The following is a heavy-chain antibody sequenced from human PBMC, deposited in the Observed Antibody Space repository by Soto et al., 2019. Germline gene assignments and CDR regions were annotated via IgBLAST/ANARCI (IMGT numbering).Heavy chain of an antibody. J-gene: IGHJ6*01. CDR3: AKRIVGTTGHAFDV. D-gene: IGHD1-26*01. CDR2: IYRCGSTV. Sequence: QVQLVESGGGLGKPGGSLRLSCAASGFTFSDFHMIWVRQAPGKGLEWISYIYRCGSTVSYADPVQGRFPISRDNAKNSLYLQLASLRVEDTAVYYCAKRIVGTTGHAFDVWGQGTRVTISS. CDR1: GFTFSDFH. V-gene: IGHV3-11*01.